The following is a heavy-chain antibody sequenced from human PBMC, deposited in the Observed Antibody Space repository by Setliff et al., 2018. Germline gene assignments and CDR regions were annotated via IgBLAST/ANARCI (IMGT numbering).Heavy chain of an antibody. Sequence: SVKVSCKASGGTFSGYDISWVRQAPGQGLEWMGRIIPIFGTANHAQKSQGRVTMTEDTSTDTAYMELSSLRSEDTAVYYCATNSGGNTIDAFDIWGQGTMVTVSS. CDR3: ATNSGGNTIDAFDI. CDR2: IIPIFGTA. CDR1: GGTFSGYD. V-gene: IGHV1-69*06. D-gene: IGHD2-15*01. J-gene: IGHJ3*02.